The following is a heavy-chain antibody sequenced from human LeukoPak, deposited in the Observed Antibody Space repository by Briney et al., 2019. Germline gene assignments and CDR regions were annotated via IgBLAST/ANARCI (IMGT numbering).Heavy chain of an antibody. CDR1: GFTFDDFA. D-gene: IGHD5-18*01. Sequence: GGSLRLSCAASGFTFDDFAMHWVRQTPGKGLEWVSGISWNGGILGYADSVKGRFTISRDNAKNSLYLQMNSLRAEDTALYYCAKASGYSYGYWYYGMDVWGQGTAVTVSS. V-gene: IGHV3-9*01. CDR3: AKASGYSYGYWYYGMDV. J-gene: IGHJ6*02. CDR2: ISWNGGIL.